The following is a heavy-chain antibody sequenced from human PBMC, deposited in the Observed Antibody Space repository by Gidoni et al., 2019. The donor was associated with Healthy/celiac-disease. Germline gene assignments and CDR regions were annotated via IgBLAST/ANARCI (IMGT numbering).Heavy chain of an antibody. D-gene: IGHD3-10*01. CDR3: ARIDWEILDDY. CDR1: GGSFSGYY. Sequence: LKPSETLSLTCAVYGGSFSGYYWSWIRQPPGKGLEWIGEINHSGSTNYNPSLKSRVTISVDTSKNQFSLKLSSVTAADTAVYYCARIDWEILDDYWGQGTLVTVSS. J-gene: IGHJ4*02. V-gene: IGHV4-34*01. CDR2: INHSGST.